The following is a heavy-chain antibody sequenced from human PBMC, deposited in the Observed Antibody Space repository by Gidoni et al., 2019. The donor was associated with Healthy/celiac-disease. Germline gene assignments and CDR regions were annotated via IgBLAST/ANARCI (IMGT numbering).Heavy chain of an antibody. CDR3: TRRLWYYYDSSGYYDDY. Sequence: EVQLVVSGGGLVQPGGSLKLSCAASGLTFSGPAMHWVRQASGKGLEWVGRIRSKANSYATAYAASVKGRFTISRDDSKNTAYLQMNSLKTEDTAVYYCTRRLWYYYDSSGYYDDYWGQGTLVTVSS. D-gene: IGHD3-22*01. V-gene: IGHV3-73*01. CDR1: GLTFSGPA. CDR2: IRSKANSYAT. J-gene: IGHJ4*02.